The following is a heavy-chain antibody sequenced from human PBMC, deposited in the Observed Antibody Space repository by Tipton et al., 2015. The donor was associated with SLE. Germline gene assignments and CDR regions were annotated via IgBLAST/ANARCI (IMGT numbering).Heavy chain of an antibody. V-gene: IGHV3-23*01. J-gene: IGHJ5*02. CDR2: ISNSGDNT. D-gene: IGHD6-13*01. CDR3: AREAGTSTWSPVDP. CDR1: GFTFSNYA. Sequence: GSLRLSCAASGFTFSNYAMTWVRQAPGKGLEWVSAISNSGDNTFYTDSVKGRFSISRDNAKNSLFLQMDSLRAEDTAFYYCAREAGTSTWSPVDPWGQGTLVTVSS.